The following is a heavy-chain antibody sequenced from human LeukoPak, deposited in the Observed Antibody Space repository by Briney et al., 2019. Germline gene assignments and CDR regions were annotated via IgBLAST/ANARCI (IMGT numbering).Heavy chain of an antibody. D-gene: IGHD2-15*01. CDR3: ASITGYCSGGSCYVALKSGSNAFDI. Sequence: ASVKVSCKASGGTFSSYAISWVRQAPGQRLEWMGWINAGNGNTKYSQKFQGRVTITRDTSASTAYMELSSLRSEDTAVYYCASITGYCSGGSCYVALKSGSNAFDIWGQGTMVTVSS. CDR2: INAGNGNT. CDR1: GGTFSSYA. V-gene: IGHV1-3*01. J-gene: IGHJ3*02.